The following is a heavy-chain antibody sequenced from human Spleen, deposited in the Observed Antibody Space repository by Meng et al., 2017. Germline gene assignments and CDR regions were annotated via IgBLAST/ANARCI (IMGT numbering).Heavy chain of an antibody. CDR3: ARGYSSGRWLNYYQYYGMDV. Sequence: ASVKVSCKASGYTFTGYYVHWVRQVPGQGLEWMGWINPKAGGTNFAQEFYGRVVMTTDTSSSTVYMELSRLRSDDTAVYYCARGYSSGRWLNYYQYYGMDVWGQGTTVTVSS. J-gene: IGHJ6*02. CDR1: GYTFTGYY. D-gene: IGHD3-10*01. V-gene: IGHV1-2*02. CDR2: INPKAGGT.